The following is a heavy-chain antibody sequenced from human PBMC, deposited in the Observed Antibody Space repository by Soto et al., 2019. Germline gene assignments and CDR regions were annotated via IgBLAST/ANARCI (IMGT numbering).Heavy chain of an antibody. CDR2: ISAYNGNT. D-gene: IGHD2-15*01. Sequence: QVQLVQSGAEVKKPGASVKVSCKASGYTFTSYGISWVRQAPGQGLEWMGWISAYNGNTNYAQKLQGRVTMTTDTSTSTAYMELRSLRSDDTAVYYCARFQRVEYCSGGSCYSKYMDVWGKGTTVTVSS. CDR1: GYTFTSYG. J-gene: IGHJ6*03. CDR3: ARFQRVEYCSGGSCYSKYMDV. V-gene: IGHV1-18*01.